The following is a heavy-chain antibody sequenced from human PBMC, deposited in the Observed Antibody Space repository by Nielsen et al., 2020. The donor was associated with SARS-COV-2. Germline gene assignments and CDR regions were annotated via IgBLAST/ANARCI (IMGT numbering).Heavy chain of an antibody. Sequence: GGSLRLSCAASGFTFSSYGMHWVRQAPGEGLEWVAVISYDGSNKYYADSVKGRFTISRDNSKNTLYLQMNSLRAEDTAVYYCAKDRTTMVRGVIPRGMDVWGQGTTVTVSS. J-gene: IGHJ6*02. V-gene: IGHV3-30*18. D-gene: IGHD3-10*01. CDR1: GFTFSSYG. CDR3: AKDRTTMVRGVIPRGMDV. CDR2: ISYDGSNK.